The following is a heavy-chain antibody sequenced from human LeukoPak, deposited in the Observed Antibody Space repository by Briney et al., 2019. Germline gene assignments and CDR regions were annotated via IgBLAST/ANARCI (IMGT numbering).Heavy chain of an antibody. D-gene: IGHD3-10*01. CDR1: GFTFSSYG. CDR2: ISHDGSNR. J-gene: IGHJ4*02. Sequence: AGGSLRLSCAASGFTFSSYGMHWVRQAPGKGLEWVAVISHDGSNRYYADSVKGRFTISRDNSVNTLDLQMNSLGGEDTAMYYCVRDISGEKSFDYWGQGTLVTVSS. V-gene: IGHV3-30*19. CDR3: VRDISGEKSFDY.